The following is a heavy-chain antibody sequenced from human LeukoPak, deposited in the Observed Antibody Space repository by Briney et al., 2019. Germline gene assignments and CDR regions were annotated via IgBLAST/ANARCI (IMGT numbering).Heavy chain of an antibody. CDR3: AKGTYYDYVWGSSTLYYFDY. Sequence: PGGSLRLSCAASGFIFSSYAMSWVRQAPGKGLEWVSAISGSGGSTYYADSVKGRFTISRDNSKNTLYLQMNSLRAEDTAVYYCAKGTYYDYVWGSSTLYYFDYWGQGTLVTVSS. V-gene: IGHV3-23*01. CDR2: ISGSGGST. CDR1: GFIFSSYA. J-gene: IGHJ4*02. D-gene: IGHD3-16*01.